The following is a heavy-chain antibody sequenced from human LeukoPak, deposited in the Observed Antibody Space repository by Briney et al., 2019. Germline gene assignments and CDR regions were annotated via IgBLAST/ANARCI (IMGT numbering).Heavy chain of an antibody. Sequence: GESLKISCKGSGCSFTSYWIGWVRQMLGKGLEWMGIIYPGDSDTRYSPSFQGQVTISADKSISTAYLQWSSLKASDTAMYYCARTALDGLPTGPFDYWGQRTLVTVSS. CDR2: IYPGDSDT. J-gene: IGHJ4*02. D-gene: IGHD5-18*01. CDR3: ARTALDGLPTGPFDY. V-gene: IGHV5-51*01. CDR1: GCSFTSYW.